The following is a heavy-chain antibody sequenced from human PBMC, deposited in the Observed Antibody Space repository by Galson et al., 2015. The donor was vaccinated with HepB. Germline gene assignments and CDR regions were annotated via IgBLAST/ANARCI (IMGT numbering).Heavy chain of an antibody. Sequence: SVKVSCKASGYTFTSYDINWVRQATGQGLEWMGWMNPNSGNTGYAQKFQGRVTMTRNTSISTAYMELSSLRSEDTAVYYCARVYYDFWSGYYPYYYYYYMDVWGKGTTVTVSS. CDR2: MNPNSGNT. D-gene: IGHD3-3*01. V-gene: IGHV1-8*01. CDR1: GYTFTSYD. CDR3: ARVYYDFWSGYYPYYYYYYMDV. J-gene: IGHJ6*03.